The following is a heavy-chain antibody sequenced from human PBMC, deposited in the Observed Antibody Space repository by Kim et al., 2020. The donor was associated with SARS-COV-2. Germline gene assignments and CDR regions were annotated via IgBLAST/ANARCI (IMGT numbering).Heavy chain of an antibody. D-gene: IGHD3-22*01. V-gene: IGHV3-23*01. Sequence: DSVKGGFTISRDDSKNTLYLQMNSLRAEDSAVYYCAKATSAYYHTGMDVWGQGTTVTVSS. CDR3: AKATSAYYHTGMDV. J-gene: IGHJ6*02.